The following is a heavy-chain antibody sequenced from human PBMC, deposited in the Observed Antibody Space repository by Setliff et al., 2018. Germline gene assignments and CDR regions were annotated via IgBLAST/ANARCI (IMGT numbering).Heavy chain of an antibody. V-gene: IGHV3-21*01. CDR2: ISRDSLHI. CDR1: GFTFGTYT. CDR3: ARSENCYATHCSPYDY. J-gene: IGHJ4*02. D-gene: IGHD2-15*01. Sequence: GGSLRLSCVGSGFTFGTYTMNWVRQAPGKGLEWVSSISRDSLHIYYADSLKGRFTISRDNAEDSLYLQMNSLRAEDTAVYFCARSENCYATHCSPYDYWGQGALVTVSS.